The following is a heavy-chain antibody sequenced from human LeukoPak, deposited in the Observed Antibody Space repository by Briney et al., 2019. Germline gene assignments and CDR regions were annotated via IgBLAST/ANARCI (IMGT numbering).Heavy chain of an antibody. D-gene: IGHD3-10*01. V-gene: IGHV1-18*04. CDR2: ISAYNGNT. Sequence: ATVKVSCKASGYTFTSYYMHWVRQAPGQGLEWMGWISAYNGNTNYAQKLQGRVTMTTDTSTSTAYMELRSLRSDDTAVYYCARASITMVRGGDDYWGQGTLVTVSS. CDR3: ARASITMVRGGDDY. J-gene: IGHJ4*02. CDR1: GYTFTSYY.